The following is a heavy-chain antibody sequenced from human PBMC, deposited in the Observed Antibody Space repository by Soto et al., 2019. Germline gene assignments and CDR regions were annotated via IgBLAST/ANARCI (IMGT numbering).Heavy chain of an antibody. J-gene: IGHJ6*02. V-gene: IGHV1-69*13. D-gene: IGHD5-12*01. CDR1: GGTFSSYA. CDR2: IIPIFGTA. Sequence: SVKVSCKASGGTFSSYAISWVRQAPGQGLEWMGGIIPIFGTANYAQKFQGRVTITADESTRTAYMELSSLRSEDTAVYYCAREWLARPQSYYYGMDVWGQGTTVTVSS. CDR3: AREWLARPQSYYYGMDV.